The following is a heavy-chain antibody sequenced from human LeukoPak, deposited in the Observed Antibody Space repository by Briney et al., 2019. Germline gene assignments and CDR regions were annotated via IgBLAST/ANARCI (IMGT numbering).Heavy chain of an antibody. CDR3: ARGRSQQQKVYAWGY. Sequence: ASVKVSCKASGYTFTSYDINWVRQATGQGLEWMGWMNPNSGNTGYAQKFQGRVTMTRNTSISTAYMELSSLRTEDTAVYYCARGRSQQQKVYAWGYWGQGTLVNVSS. CDR2: MNPNSGNT. J-gene: IGHJ4*02. D-gene: IGHD2-8*01. CDR1: GYTFTSYD. V-gene: IGHV1-8*01.